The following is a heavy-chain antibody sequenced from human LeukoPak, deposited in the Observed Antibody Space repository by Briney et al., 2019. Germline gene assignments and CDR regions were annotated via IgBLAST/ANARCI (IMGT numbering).Heavy chain of an antibody. CDR3: AAGGSSSTSQDYYYIDV. CDR1: GYTFTSYG. V-gene: IGHV1-18*01. CDR2: ISAYNGNT. J-gene: IGHJ6*03. Sequence: ASVKVSCKASGYTFTSYGISWVRQAPGQGLEWMGWISAYNGNTNYAQKLQGRVTMTTDTSTSTAYMELRSLRSDDTAVYYCAAGGSSSTSQDYYYIDVWGTGTTVTVSS. D-gene: IGHD2-2*01.